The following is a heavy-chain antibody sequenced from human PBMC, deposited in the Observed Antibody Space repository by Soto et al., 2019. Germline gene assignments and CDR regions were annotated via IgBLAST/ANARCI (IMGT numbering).Heavy chain of an antibody. CDR3: AICCTSQWLRYFDWLAPDAFDI. Sequence: SETLSLTCAVYGGSFSGYYWSWIRQPPGKGLEWIGEINHSGSTNYNPSLKSRVTISVDTSKNQFSLKLSSVTAADTAVYYCAICCTSQWLRYFDWLAPDAFDIWGQGTMVTVSS. V-gene: IGHV4-34*01. D-gene: IGHD3-9*01. J-gene: IGHJ3*02. CDR2: INHSGST. CDR1: GGSFSGYY.